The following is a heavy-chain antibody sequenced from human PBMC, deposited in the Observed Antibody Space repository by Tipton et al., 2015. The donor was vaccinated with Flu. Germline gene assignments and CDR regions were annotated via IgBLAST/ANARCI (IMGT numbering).Heavy chain of an antibody. V-gene: IGHV3-74*01. J-gene: IGHJ4*02. CDR2: INSDGTTT. D-gene: IGHD5-18*01. Sequence: SLRLSCAGSGITFSTYWMHWVRHAPGKGLLWVSRINSDGTTTNYADSVKGRFTISRDDAKNTVYLQMSSLRAGDTAVYYCTRGGSGSSYGYDYWGQGTPVTVSS. CDR3: TRGGSGSSYGYDY. CDR1: GITFSTYW.